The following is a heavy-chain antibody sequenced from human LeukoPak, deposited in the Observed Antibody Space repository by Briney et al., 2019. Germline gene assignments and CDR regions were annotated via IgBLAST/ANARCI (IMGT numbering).Heavy chain of an antibody. J-gene: IGHJ4*02. Sequence: PSETLSLTCTVSGGSVSSYYWSCIRQPPGKGLEWIGYIYFSGSTNYNPSLKSRVTILVETSKNQFSLKLNSVTAADTAVYYCARAPGSGWYAFDSWGQGTLVTVSS. CDR1: GGSVSSYY. CDR3: ARAPGSGWYAFDS. D-gene: IGHD6-19*01. CDR2: IYFSGST. V-gene: IGHV4-59*02.